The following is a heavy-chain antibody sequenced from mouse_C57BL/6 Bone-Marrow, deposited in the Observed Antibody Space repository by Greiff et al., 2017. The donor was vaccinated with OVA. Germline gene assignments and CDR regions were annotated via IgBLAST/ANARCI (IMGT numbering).Heavy chain of an antibody. V-gene: IGHV7-3*01. CDR3: ARYNSNPAWFAY. CDR2: IRNKANGYTT. CDR1: GFTFTDYY. D-gene: IGHD2-5*01. Sequence: EVQRVESGGGLVQPGGSLSLSCAASGFTFTDYYMSWVRQPPGQALEWMGFIRNKANGYTTEYSASVKGRLTIYRDNSQSVHYLQMNALSAEDSATYYCARYNSNPAWFAYWGQGTLVTVSA. J-gene: IGHJ3*01.